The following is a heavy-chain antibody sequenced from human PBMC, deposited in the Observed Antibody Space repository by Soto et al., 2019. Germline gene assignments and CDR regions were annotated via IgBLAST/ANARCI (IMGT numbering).Heavy chain of an antibody. V-gene: IGHV4-34*01. CDR1: GGSFSGYY. D-gene: IGHD6-13*01. Sequence: SETLSLTCAVYGGSFSGYYWSWIRQPPGKGLEWIGEINHSGSTNYNPSLKSRVTISVDTSKNQFSLKLSSVTAADTAVYYCARVNSSWDDWFDPWGQGTLVTVSS. J-gene: IGHJ5*02. CDR2: INHSGST. CDR3: ARVNSSWDDWFDP.